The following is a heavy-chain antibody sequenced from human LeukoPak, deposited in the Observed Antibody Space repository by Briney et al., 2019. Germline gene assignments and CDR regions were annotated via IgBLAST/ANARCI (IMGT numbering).Heavy chain of an antibody. Sequence: ASVKVSCKASGYTFTAYYMHWVRQAPGQGLEWMGWINPNSGGTNYAQKFQGRVTMTRDTSISTAYMELSRLKSDDTAVYYCARVARLWPQDVFNIWGQGKMVPVST. D-gene: IGHD2-21*01. J-gene: IGHJ3*02. CDR2: INPNSGGT. CDR3: ARVARLWPQDVFNI. V-gene: IGHV1-2*02. CDR1: GYTFTAYY.